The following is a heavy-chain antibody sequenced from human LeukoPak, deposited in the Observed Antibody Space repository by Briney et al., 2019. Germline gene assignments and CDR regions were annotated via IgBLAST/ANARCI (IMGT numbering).Heavy chain of an antibody. J-gene: IGHJ4*02. V-gene: IGHV1-2*02. Sequence: ASVKVSCKASGYTFTGYYMHWVRQAPGQGLEWMGWINPNSGGTKYAQKFQGRVTMTSDASISTAYMELSRLRSDDTAVYYCARDQDTALFDYWGQGTLVTVSS. CDR3: ARDQDTALFDY. CDR1: GYTFTGYY. CDR2: INPNSGGT.